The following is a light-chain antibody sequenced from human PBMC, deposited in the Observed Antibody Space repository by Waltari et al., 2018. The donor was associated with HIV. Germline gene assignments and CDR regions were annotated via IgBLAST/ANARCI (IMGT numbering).Light chain of an antibody. J-gene: IGLJ2*01. CDR3: AAWDDSLRGPV. V-gene: IGLV1-47*01. CDR1: SSNIGSNH. Sequence: QSVLTQPTSASGTPGQRVTISCSGSSSNIGSNHVYWYQHLPGTAPKLLIYVNSQRPSGVPDRFSGSKSGTSASLAISGLRSEDEGDYYCAAWDDSLRGPVFGGGSRLTVL. CDR2: VNS.